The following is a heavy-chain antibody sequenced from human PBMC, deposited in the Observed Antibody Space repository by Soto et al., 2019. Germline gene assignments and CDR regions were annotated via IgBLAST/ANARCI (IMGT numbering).Heavy chain of an antibody. D-gene: IGHD6-19*01. CDR1: GFTFSNYG. CDR2: IGSGGNT. Sequence: EVQLLESGGGLVPPGGSLRLSCAASGFTFSNYGMTWVRQAPGKGLEGVSGIGSGGNTYYADSVKGRFTISRDNSKNTLYLQMNSLRTEDTAVYYCANMVYSSAWNGRYYFDSWGQGILVTVSS. CDR3: ANMVYSSAWNGRYYFDS. J-gene: IGHJ4*02. V-gene: IGHV3-23*01.